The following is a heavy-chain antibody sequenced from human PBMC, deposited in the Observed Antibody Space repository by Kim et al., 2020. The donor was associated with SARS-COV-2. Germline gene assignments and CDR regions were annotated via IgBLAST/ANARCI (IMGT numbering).Heavy chain of an antibody. J-gene: IGHJ5*02. CDR1: GGSVTSGDYH. CDR3: ARELSTWPNWFDP. Sequence: SETLSLTCTVSGGSVTSGDYHWTWIRQPQGKGLEWFGDIYYSGSTNYNPSLKGRVTISLDRSKTQFSLKLSSVTDADTAVYYCARELSTWPNWFDPWGQG. CDR2: IYYSGST. V-gene: IGHV4-61*08.